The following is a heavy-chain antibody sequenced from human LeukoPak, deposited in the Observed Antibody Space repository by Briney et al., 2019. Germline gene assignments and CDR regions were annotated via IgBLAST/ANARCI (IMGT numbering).Heavy chain of an antibody. V-gene: IGHV3-21*01. CDR1: GFTFRSYS. D-gene: IGHD1-14*01. CDR2: ISSSGDYM. Sequence: GGSLRLSCAASGFTFRSYSMNWVRQGPGKGLEWVSSISSSGDYMYYAASVKGRFTISRDNAKNSLYLQMNNLRTEDTAVYYCARADITLAATDWYFDLWGRGTLVTVSS. CDR3: ARADITLAATDWYFDL. J-gene: IGHJ2*01.